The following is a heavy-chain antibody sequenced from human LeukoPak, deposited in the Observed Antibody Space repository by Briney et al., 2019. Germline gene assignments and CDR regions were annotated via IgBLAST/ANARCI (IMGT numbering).Heavy chain of an antibody. CDR3: AKDRGGGSQLGDAYDV. CDR2: ISYSSETI. CDR1: GFPFDGHA. V-gene: IGHV3-9*01. D-gene: IGHD3-10*01. J-gene: IGHJ3*01. Sequence: GRSLRLSCAASGFPFDGHAMHWVRQGPGKGLEWVSGISYSSETIGYVDSVKGRFTISRDNVRKSLYLQMNSLRIEDTALYYCAKDRGGGSQLGDAYDVWGQGTMVSVSA.